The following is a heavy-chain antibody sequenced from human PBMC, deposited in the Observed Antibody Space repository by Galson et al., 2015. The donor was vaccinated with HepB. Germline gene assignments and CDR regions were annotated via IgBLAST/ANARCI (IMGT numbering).Heavy chain of an antibody. J-gene: IGHJ5*02. CDR1: GGSISSGGYY. V-gene: IGHV4-31*03. Sequence: TLSLTCTVSGGSISSGGYYWSWIRQHPGKGLEWIGYIYYSGSTYYNPSLKSRVTISVDTSKNQFSLKLSSVTAADTAVYYCARWVTIFGVETRMEFDPWGQGTLVTVPS. CDR2: IYYSGST. CDR3: ARWVTIFGVETRMEFDP. D-gene: IGHD3-3*01.